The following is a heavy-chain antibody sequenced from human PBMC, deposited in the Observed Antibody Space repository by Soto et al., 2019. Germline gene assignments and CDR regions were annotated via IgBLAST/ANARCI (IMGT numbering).Heavy chain of an antibody. V-gene: IGHV4-39*02. D-gene: IGHD1-1*01. J-gene: IGHJ4*02. CDR2: IYQSGSA. Sequence: SETLSLTCSVSGASIINSSYYWGWLRQTPGKGLEWIASIYQSGSAYYTSSLKSRVTIAVDTPKNRFSLKLTSVTAADTGVYYCSRRGVAAGGTALDHWGQGTLVTVSS. CDR1: GASIINSSYY. CDR3: SRRGVAAGGTALDH.